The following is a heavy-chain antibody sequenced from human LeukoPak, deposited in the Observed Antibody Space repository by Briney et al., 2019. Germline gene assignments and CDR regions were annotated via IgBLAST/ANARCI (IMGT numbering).Heavy chain of an antibody. V-gene: IGHV1-18*01. Sequence: ASVKVSCKASGYTFTSYGISWVRQAPGQGLEWMGWISAYNGNTNYAQKLQGRVTMTRDTSTSTVYMELSSLRSEDTAVYYCARNYDFWSGYYGHFDYWGQGTLVTVSS. J-gene: IGHJ4*02. CDR1: GYTFTSYG. CDR3: ARNYDFWSGYYGHFDY. D-gene: IGHD3-3*01. CDR2: ISAYNGNT.